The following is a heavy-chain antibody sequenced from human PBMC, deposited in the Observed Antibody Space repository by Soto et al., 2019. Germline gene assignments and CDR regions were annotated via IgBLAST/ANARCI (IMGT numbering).Heavy chain of an antibody. V-gene: IGHV4-59*01. CDR3: ERTDILNWLDP. CDR2: IYYSGST. Sequence: KTSETLSLTCTVSGGSISSYYWSWIRQPPGKGLEWIGYIYYSGSTNYNPSLKSRVTISVDTSKNQFSLKLSSVTAADTAVYYCERTDILNWLDPWGQGTLVTVSS. CDR1: GGSISSYY. J-gene: IGHJ5*02. D-gene: IGHD2-15*01.